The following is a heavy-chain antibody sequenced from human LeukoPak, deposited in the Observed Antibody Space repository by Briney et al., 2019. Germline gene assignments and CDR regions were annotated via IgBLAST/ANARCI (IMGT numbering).Heavy chain of an antibody. CDR2: IKQDGSEK. CDR1: GFTFSSYW. Sequence: AGGSLRLSCAASGFTFSSYWMSWVRQAPGKGLEWAAKIKQDGSEKYYVDSVKGRFTISRDNAKNSLYLQMNSLRAEDSAVYYCARDSPLAAYDYWGQGTLVTVSS. CDR3: ARDSPLAAYDY. D-gene: IGHD6-13*01. V-gene: IGHV3-7*01. J-gene: IGHJ4*02.